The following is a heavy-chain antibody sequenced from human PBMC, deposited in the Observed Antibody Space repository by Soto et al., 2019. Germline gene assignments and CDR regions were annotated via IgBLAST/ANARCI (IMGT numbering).Heavy chain of an antibody. CDR1: GFSLTTRGEC. Sequence: GPTVVNHTQTLTLTCTFSGFSLTTRGECVGWVRQPPGKALEWVALIYWDDHRRYSPSLKNRLTITKDTSKNQVVLTMTNMDPVDTATDCCTSHNYHGDGRGDWGQGTRVTVSS. CDR3: TSHNYHGDGRGD. J-gene: IGHJ4*02. D-gene: IGHD4-17*01. CDR2: IYWDDHR. V-gene: IGHV2-5*02.